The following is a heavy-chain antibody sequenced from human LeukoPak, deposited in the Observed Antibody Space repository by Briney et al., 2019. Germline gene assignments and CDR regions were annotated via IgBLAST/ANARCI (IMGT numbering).Heavy chain of an antibody. J-gene: IGHJ3*02. Sequence: SETLSLTCTVSGGSISSYYRSWIRQPAGKGLELIGRIYTNGTTNYNPSLKSRVTISVDTSKNQFSLKLSSVTAADTAVYYCAGEGIIDAFDIWGQGTVVTVSS. CDR2: IYTNGTT. CDR3: AGEGIIDAFDI. CDR1: GGSISSYY. V-gene: IGHV4-4*07.